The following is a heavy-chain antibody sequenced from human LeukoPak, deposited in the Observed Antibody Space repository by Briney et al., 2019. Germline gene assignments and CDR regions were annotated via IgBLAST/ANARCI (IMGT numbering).Heavy chain of an antibody. J-gene: IGHJ4*02. CDR1: GFTFDDYG. Sequence: HSGGSLRLSCAASGFTFDDYGMSWVRQAPGKGLEWVSAVSGSGGSTYYADSVKGRFTISRDNSKNTLYLQMNSLRAEDTAVYYCAKTPIITMIVVVTYYFDYWGQGTLVTVSS. V-gene: IGHV3-23*01. CDR2: VSGSGGST. D-gene: IGHD3-22*01. CDR3: AKTPIITMIVVVTYYFDY.